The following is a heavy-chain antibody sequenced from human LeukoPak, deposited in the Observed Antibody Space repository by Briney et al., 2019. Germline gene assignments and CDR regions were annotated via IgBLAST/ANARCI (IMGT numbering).Heavy chain of an antibody. Sequence: GGSLRLSCAASGVTVSNNFMSWVRQAPGKGLEWVLVIYGGGSTYYADSVTGRFTISRDTSKNTLYLQMNSLRAEDTAVYYCASWPGGWYGEDSWGQGTLVTVSS. V-gene: IGHV3-53*01. CDR2: IYGGGST. CDR3: ASWPGGWYGEDS. J-gene: IGHJ4*02. D-gene: IGHD6-19*01. CDR1: GVTVSNNF.